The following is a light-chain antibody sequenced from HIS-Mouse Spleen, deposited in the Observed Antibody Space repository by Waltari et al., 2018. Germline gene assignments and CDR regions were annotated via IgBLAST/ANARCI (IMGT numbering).Light chain of an antibody. Sequence: EIVLTQSPATLSLSPGERATLSCRASQSVSRYLAWYQQKPGQAPRLLIYDASNRATGIPARFSVSGSGTDFTLTISSREPEDFATYYCQQIYSTPMYTFGQGTKLEIK. V-gene: IGKV3-11*01. CDR1: QSVSRY. CDR2: DAS. J-gene: IGKJ2*01. CDR3: QQIYSTPMYT.